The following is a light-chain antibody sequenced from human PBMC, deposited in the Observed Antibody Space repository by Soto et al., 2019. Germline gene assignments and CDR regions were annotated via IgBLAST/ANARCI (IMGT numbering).Light chain of an antibody. CDR2: DAS. V-gene: IGKV1-33*01. J-gene: IGKJ5*01. CDR1: QDINKY. CDR3: QQFDDDPT. Sequence: DIQMTQSPSSLSVSVGDRVTITCQSSQDINKYLNWYQQKPGKAPRLLIYDASKLETGDPSRFSGTGSGTEFIFTISSLQPEDIATYYCQQFDDDPTFGQGTRLDMK.